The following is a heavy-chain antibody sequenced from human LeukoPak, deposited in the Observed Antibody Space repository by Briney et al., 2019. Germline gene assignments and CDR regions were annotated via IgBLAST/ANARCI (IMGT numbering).Heavy chain of an antibody. CDR3: AKAEMIDNYYYYYMDV. Sequence: PGGTLRLSCAASGFSFSTYGMHWVRQAPGKGLEWVSGISESGGSTFYADSVKGRFTISRDNSKNTLYLQMNSLRAEDTAVYYCAKAEMIDNYYYYYMDVWGKGTTVTVSS. CDR1: GFSFSTYG. V-gene: IGHV3-23*01. J-gene: IGHJ6*03. CDR2: ISESGGST. D-gene: IGHD3-22*01.